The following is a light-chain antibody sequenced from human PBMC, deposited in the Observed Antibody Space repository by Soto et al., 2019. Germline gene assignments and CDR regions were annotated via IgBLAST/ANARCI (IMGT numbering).Light chain of an antibody. CDR2: DVS. V-gene: IGLV2-14*01. CDR3: SSYTSSSTLWV. Sequence: QSALTQPASVSGSPGQSITISCTGTSSDVGGYNYVSWYQQHPGKAPKLMIYDVSNRPSGVSNRFSGSKPGNTASLTISGLQAEDEADYYCSSYTSSSTLWVFGTGTKVTVL. CDR1: SSDVGGYNY. J-gene: IGLJ1*01.